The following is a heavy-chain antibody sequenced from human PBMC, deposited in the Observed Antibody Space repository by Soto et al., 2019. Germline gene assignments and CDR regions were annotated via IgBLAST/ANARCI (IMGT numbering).Heavy chain of an antibody. Sequence: QVQLVESGGGVVQPGRSLRLSCAASGFTFSSYGMHWVRQAPGKGLEWVAVISYDGSNKYYADSVKGRFTISRDNSKNTLYLQMNSLRAEDTAVYYCAKEPGSSGWYREFDYWGQGTLVTVSS. CDR3: AKEPGSSGWYREFDY. CDR2: ISYDGSNK. J-gene: IGHJ4*02. D-gene: IGHD6-19*01. V-gene: IGHV3-30*18. CDR1: GFTFSSYG.